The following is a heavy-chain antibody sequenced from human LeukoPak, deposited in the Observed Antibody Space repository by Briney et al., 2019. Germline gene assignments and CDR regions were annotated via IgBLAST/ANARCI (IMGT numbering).Heavy chain of an antibody. CDR3: ARQGLTGTTPFDY. CDR2: IYYSGST. V-gene: IGHV4-59*08. J-gene: IGHJ4*02. D-gene: IGHD1-20*01. CDR1: GGSISSYY. Sequence: SETLSLTCTVSGGSISSYYWGWIRQPPGKGLEWIGYIYYSGSTNYNPSLKSRVTISVDTSKNQFSLKLSSVTAADTAVYYCARQGLTGTTPFDYWGQGTLVTVSS.